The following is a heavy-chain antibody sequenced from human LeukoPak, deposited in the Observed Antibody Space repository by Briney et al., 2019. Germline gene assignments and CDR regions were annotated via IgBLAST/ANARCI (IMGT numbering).Heavy chain of an antibody. CDR2: IYWDDDK. V-gene: IGHV2-5*02. J-gene: IGHJ6*03. CDR3: ARSRPTRSDIVVVPAADYYMDV. Sequence: SGPTRVKPTQTLTLTCTFSGFSLSTSGVGVGWIRQPPGKALEWLALIYWDDDKRYSPSLKSRLTITKDTSKNQVVLTMTNMDPMDTATYYCARSRPTRSDIVVVPAADYYMDVWGKGTTVTVSS. D-gene: IGHD2-2*01. CDR1: GFSLSTSGVG.